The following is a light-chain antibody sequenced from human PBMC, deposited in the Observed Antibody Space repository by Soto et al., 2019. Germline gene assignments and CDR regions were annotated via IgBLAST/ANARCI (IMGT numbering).Light chain of an antibody. CDR3: QSYDSSMSGSGV. Sequence: QSVLTQPPSVSGAPGQRVTISCTGSSSNIGAGYDVHWYQQLPGTAPKLLIYGNSNRPSGVPDRFSGSKSGTSASLAITGLQAEDEADNYCQSYDSSMSGSGVFGTGTKVTVL. V-gene: IGLV1-40*01. J-gene: IGLJ1*01. CDR1: SSNIGAGYD. CDR2: GNS.